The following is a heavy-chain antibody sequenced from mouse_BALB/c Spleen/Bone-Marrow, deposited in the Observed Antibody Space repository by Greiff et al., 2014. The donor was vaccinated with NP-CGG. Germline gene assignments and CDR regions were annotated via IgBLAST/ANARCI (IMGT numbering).Heavy chain of an antibody. J-gene: IGHJ3*01. D-gene: IGHD2-3*01. CDR3: ANDWFAY. CDR2: IDPANGNT. V-gene: IGHV14-3*02. Sequence: DVQLQESGAELVKPGASVKLSCTAAGFNIKDTYMHWVKQRPEQGLEWIGRIDPANGNTKYDPKFQGKATITADTSSNTAHLHLSSLTSEDTAVYYCANDWFAYWGQGTLVTVPA. CDR1: GFNIKDTY.